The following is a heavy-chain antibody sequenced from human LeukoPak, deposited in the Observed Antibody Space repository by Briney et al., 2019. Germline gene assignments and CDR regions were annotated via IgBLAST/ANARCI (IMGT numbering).Heavy chain of an antibody. J-gene: IGHJ5*02. CDR2: IYSGGYT. Sequence: PGGSLRLSCAASGFTVSSNYMSWVRQAPGKGLEWVSVIYSGGYTYYADSVKGRFTISRDNSKNTLYLQMNSLRAEDTAVYYCAKISKVVVITWFDPWGQGTLVTVSS. D-gene: IGHD3-22*01. V-gene: IGHV3-66*01. CDR1: GFTVSSNY. CDR3: AKISKVVVITWFDP.